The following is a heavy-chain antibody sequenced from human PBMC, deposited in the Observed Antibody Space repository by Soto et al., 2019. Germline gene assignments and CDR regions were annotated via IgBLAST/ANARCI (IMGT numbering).Heavy chain of an antibody. J-gene: IGHJ5*02. Sequence: GESLKISCNGSGYSFTNYWIAWVLHMPGKGLEYMGIIYPSDSTTRYSPSFQGQVTISADKSISTAYLQWNSLKASDTAMYYCARHGFYGDYSSNYFDPWGQGTLVTVSS. CDR2: IYPSDSTT. CDR3: ARHGFYGDYSSNYFDP. V-gene: IGHV5-51*01. D-gene: IGHD4-17*01. CDR1: GYSFTNYW.